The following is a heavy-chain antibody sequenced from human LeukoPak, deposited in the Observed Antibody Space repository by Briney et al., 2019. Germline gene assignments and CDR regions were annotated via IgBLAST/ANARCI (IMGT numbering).Heavy chain of an antibody. CDR3: ARDNRDWKNHYYYYYMDV. CDR1: GGSISSGGYY. CDR2: IYYSGST. D-gene: IGHD1/OR15-1a*01. Sequence: SETLSLTCTVSGGSISSGGYYWSWIRQHPGKGLEWIGYIYYSGSTYYNPSLKSRVTISVDTSKNQFSLKLSSVTAADTAVYYCARDNRDWKNHYYYYYMDVWGKGTTVTVSS. V-gene: IGHV4-31*03. J-gene: IGHJ6*03.